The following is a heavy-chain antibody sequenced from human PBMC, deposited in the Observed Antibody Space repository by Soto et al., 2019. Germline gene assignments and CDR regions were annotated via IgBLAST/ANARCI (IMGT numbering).Heavy chain of an antibody. D-gene: IGHD3-10*01. V-gene: IGHV1-8*01. CDR1: GYTFTSYD. J-gene: IGHJ4*02. CDR2: MNPNSGNT. CDR3: ARGRRIVRGVRSYYCDY. Sequence: QVQLVQSGAEVKKPGASVKVSCKASGYTFTSYDINWVRQATGQGLEWMGWMNPNSGNTGYAQKFQGRVTMTRNTSISTAYIELSSLRSEDTAVYYCARGRRIVRGVRSYYCDYWGQGTLVTVSS.